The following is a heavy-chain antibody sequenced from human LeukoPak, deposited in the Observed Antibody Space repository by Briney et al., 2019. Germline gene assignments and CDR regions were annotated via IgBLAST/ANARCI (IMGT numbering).Heavy chain of an antibody. CDR2: INSSSSYI. J-gene: IGHJ4*02. Sequence: PGGSLRPSFAAPGFTFSSYSMNWVRQAPGKGLNWASSINSSSSYIYYADSVKGRFTISRDNAKNSLYLQMNSLRAEDTAVYYCARDSYSSSWYFDCWGQGTLVTVSS. CDR1: GFTFSSYS. V-gene: IGHV3-21*01. D-gene: IGHD6-13*01. CDR3: ARDSYSSSWYFDC.